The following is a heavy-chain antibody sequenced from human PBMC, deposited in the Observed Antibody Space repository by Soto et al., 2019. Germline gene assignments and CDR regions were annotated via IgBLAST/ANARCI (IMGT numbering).Heavy chain of an antibody. V-gene: IGHV1-18*04. J-gene: IGHJ5*01. Sequence: QVQLMQSGTEVKKPGASVTVSCKASGYTSADFGISWVRQAPGQGLEWMGGVSGNNGASNPAPKVQGRITMTLDTSTGVSYMALRSLRSDDTAIYSCVRDQKYFRVNGNWFDSWCQGTLVSVSS. D-gene: IGHD2-2*01. CDR3: VRDQKYFRVNGNWFDS. CDR1: GYTSADFG. CDR2: VSGNNGAS.